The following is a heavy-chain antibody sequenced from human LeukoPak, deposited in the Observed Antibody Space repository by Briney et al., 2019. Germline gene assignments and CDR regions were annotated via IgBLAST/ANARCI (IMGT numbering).Heavy chain of an antibody. CDR3: ARVTTPRWSAFDI. CDR2: IWYDGSNK. D-gene: IGHD4-17*01. J-gene: IGHJ3*02. V-gene: IGHV3-33*08. Sequence: PGGSLRLSCAASGFTFSKYAMTWVRQAPGKGLEWVAVIWYDGSNKYYADSVKGRFTISRDNSKNTLYLQMNSLRAEDTAVYYCARVTTPRWSAFDIWGQGTMVTVSS. CDR1: GFTFSKYA.